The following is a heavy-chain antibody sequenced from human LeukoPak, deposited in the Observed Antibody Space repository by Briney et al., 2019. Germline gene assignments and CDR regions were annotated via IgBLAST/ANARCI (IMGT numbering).Heavy chain of an antibody. D-gene: IGHD4-11*01. CDR3: AKGLLMTTVTTGFDY. CDR2: ISWNSGSI. CDR1: GFTFDDYA. Sequence: PGRSLRLSCAASGFTFDDYAMHWVRQAPGEGLEWVSGISWNSGSIGYADSVKGRFTISRDNAKNSLYLQMNSLRAEDTALYYCAKGLLMTTVTTGFDYWGQGTLVTVSS. V-gene: IGHV3-9*01. J-gene: IGHJ4*02.